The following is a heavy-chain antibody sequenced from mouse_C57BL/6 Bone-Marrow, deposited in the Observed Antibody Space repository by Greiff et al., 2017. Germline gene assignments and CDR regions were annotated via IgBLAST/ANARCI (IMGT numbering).Heavy chain of an antibody. Sequence: QVQLQQPGAELVKPGASVKLSCKASGYTFTSYWMHWVKQRPGQGLEWIGMIHPNSGSTNYNEKFKSKATLTVDKSSSTAYMQLSSLTSEDAAVYYCSRNVSWFAYWGQGTLVTVSA. CDR2: IHPNSGST. CDR3: SRNVSWFAY. V-gene: IGHV1-64*01. J-gene: IGHJ3*01. CDR1: GYTFTSYW.